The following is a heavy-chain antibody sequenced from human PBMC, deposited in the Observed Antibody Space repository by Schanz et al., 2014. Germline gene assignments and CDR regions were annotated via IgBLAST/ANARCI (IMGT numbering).Heavy chain of an antibody. J-gene: IGHJ5*02. Sequence: EVQLLESGGGLVQPGGSLRLSCSASTFTFDHYAMTWVRQAPGKGLEWVAAVSSRSDEIKYADSVRGRFTISRDNSRGTMYLQMNSPRAEDTAVYFCAKAADGPVARFDPWGQGTLVTVSP. CDR2: VSSRSDEI. V-gene: IGHV3-23*05. CDR1: TFTFDHYA. CDR3: AKAADGPVARFDP. D-gene: IGHD6-25*01.